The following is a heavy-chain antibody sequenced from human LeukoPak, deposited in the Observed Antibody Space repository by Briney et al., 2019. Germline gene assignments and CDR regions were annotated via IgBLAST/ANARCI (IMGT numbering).Heavy chain of an antibody. CDR2: LKQDGSEI. CDR3: ATTGGDIYYYYMDA. V-gene: IGHV3-7*01. J-gene: IGHJ6*03. Sequence: GGSLRLSCVASDFTFSNYWMSWVRQAPGKGLEWVGNLKQDGSEIYYLDSVKGRFTISRDNTKNSLYLQMNSLRAEDTAVYYCATTGGDIYYYYMDAWGKGTTVTISS. D-gene: IGHD3-16*01. CDR1: DFTFSNYW.